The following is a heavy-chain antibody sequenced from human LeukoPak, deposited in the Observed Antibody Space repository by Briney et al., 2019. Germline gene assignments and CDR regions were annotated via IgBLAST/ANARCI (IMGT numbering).Heavy chain of an antibody. V-gene: IGHV1-69*05. CDR3: ASNVAVAGAFDI. CDR2: IIPIFGTA. D-gene: IGHD6-19*01. CDR1: GGTFSSYA. Sequence: SVKVSCKASGGTFSSYAISWVRQAPGQGLEWMGGIIPIFGTANYAQKFQGRVTMTRNTSISTAYMELSSLRSEDTAVYYCASNVAVAGAFDIWGQGTMVTVSS. J-gene: IGHJ3*02.